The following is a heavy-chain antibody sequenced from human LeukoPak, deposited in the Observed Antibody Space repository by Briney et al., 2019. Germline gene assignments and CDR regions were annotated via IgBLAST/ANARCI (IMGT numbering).Heavy chain of an antibody. D-gene: IGHD3-22*01. Sequence: PGGSLRLSCAASGFTFSSNGMHWVRQAPGKGLEWVSYISSSSIYTNYADSVKGRFTISRDNAKNSLYLQMNSLRAEDTAVYYCARVASSGYHLDYWGQGTLVTVSS. V-gene: IGHV3-21*05. CDR2: ISSSSIYT. CDR1: GFTFSSNG. J-gene: IGHJ4*02. CDR3: ARVASSGYHLDY.